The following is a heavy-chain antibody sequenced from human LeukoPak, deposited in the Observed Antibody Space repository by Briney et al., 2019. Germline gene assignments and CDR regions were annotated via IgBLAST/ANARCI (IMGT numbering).Heavy chain of an antibody. CDR1: GYTLTELS. CDR3: ATRLRFLEWLRSTEWFDP. J-gene: IGHJ5*02. Sequence: GASVKVSCKVSGYTLTELSMHWVRQAPGKGLEWMGGFDPEDGETIYAQKFQGRVTMTEDTSTDTAYMELSSLRSEDTAVYYCATRLRFLEWLRSTEWFDPWGQGTLVTVSS. CDR2: FDPEDGET. V-gene: IGHV1-24*01. D-gene: IGHD3-3*01.